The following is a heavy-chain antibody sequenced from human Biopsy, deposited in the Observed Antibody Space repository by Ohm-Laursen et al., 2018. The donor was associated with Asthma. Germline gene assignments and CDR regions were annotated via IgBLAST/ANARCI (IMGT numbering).Heavy chain of an antibody. V-gene: IGHV3-30*18. D-gene: IGHD5-12*01. CDR3: AKRRGYSGHDNDY. J-gene: IGHJ4*02. CDR1: GFMFRSFG. CDR2: ISYDGNHK. Sequence: SLRFSCAVSGFMFRSFGMHWVRQAPGKGLEWVAVISYDGNHKFYEDSVKGRFTISRDNSKNTLYLQMNSLRTEDTAVYYCAKRRGYSGHDNDYWGQGTLVIVSS.